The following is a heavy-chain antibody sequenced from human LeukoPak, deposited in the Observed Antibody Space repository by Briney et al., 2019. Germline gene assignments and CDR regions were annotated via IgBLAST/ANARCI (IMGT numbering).Heavy chain of an antibody. CDR2: IGGRDGST. CDR1: GFTFSSYG. J-gene: IGHJ4*02. Sequence: GGSLRLPCAASGFTFSSYGMSWVRQAPGKGLEWVSAIGGRDGSTYYADSVKGRFTISRDNSKNTLYVQMNSLRAEDTAVYYCAKGHYYGSGSLDYWGQGTLVTVSS. V-gene: IGHV3-23*01. D-gene: IGHD3-10*01. CDR3: AKGHYYGSGSLDY.